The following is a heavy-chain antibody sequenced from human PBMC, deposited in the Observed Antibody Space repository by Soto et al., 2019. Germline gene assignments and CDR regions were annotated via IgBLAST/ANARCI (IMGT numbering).Heavy chain of an antibody. CDR1: GFTFSSYG. J-gene: IGHJ6*02. V-gene: IGHV3-33*01. D-gene: IGHD3-3*01. CDR2: IWYDGSNK. CDR3: ARAYDFWSGYLSMDV. Sequence: GGSLRLSCAASGFTFSSYGMHWVRQAPGKGLEWVVVIWYDGSNKYYADSVKGRFTISRDNSKNTLYLQMNSLRAEDTAVYYCARAYDFWSGYLSMDVWGQGTTVTVSS.